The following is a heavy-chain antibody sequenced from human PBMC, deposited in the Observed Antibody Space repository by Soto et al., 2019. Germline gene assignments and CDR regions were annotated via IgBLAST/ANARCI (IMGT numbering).Heavy chain of an antibody. V-gene: IGHV4-30-4*01. Sequence: QVQLQESGPGLVKPSQTLSLTCTVSGGSISSCHYFWSWIRQPPGKGLEWVGYIYHSGNTYYKPSLKTQLTMLVDTSNNQCSLRLSSVTAAETAVYYCARGILSRFSIFGDLIISGAVDIWGQGTTVTGSS. CDR2: IYHSGNT. CDR1: GGSISSCHYF. CDR3: ARGILSRFSIFGDLIISGAVDI. J-gene: IGHJ3*02. D-gene: IGHD3-3*01.